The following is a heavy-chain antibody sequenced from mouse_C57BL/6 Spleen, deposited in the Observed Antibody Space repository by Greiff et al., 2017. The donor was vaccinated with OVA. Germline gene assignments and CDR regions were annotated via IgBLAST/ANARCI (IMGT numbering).Heavy chain of an antibody. CDR3: ARRAEEYSNYDYAMDY. CDR1: GFSLSTSGMG. J-gene: IGHJ4*01. CDR2: IYWDDAK. V-gene: IGHV8-12*01. Sequence: QVTLKESGPGILQSSQTLSLTCSFSGFSLSTSGMGVSWIRQPSGKGLEWLAHIYWDDAKRYNPSLKSRLTISKDTSRNQVFLKITSVDTADTATYYCARRAEEYSNYDYAMDYWGQGTSVTVSS. D-gene: IGHD2-5*01.